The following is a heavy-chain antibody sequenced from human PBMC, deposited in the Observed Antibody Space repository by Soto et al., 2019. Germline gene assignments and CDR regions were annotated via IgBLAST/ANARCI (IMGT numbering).Heavy chain of an antibody. CDR3: AKAYGSGSSNRPFDD. Sequence: EVQLLESGGGLVQPGGSLRLSCAASGFTFSSYAMSWVHQAPGKGLEWVSGISGSGGSTYYADSVKGRFTISRDNSKNTLFLQMNSLRAEDTAVYYCAKAYGSGSSNRPFDDWGQGTLVTVSS. CDR2: ISGSGGST. V-gene: IGHV3-23*01. J-gene: IGHJ4*02. CDR1: GFTFSSYA. D-gene: IGHD3-10*01.